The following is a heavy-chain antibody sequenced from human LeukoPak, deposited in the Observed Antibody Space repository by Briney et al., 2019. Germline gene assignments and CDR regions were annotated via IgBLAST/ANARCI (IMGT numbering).Heavy chain of an antibody. J-gene: IGHJ4*02. Sequence: PGGSLRLSCAASGFTFSRSWMHWVRQAPGEGLVWVSRIKSDESSTTYADSVKGRFTISRDNAKNTVYLQMNSLRVEDTAVYYCARDGEAASGYASGGFDSWGQGTLVTVPS. CDR3: ARDGEAASGYASGGFDS. D-gene: IGHD5-12*01. CDR1: GFTFSRSW. CDR2: IKSDESST. V-gene: IGHV3-74*01.